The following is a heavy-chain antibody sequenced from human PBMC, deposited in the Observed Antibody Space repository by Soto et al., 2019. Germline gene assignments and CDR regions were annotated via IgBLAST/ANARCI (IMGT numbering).Heavy chain of an antibody. CDR2: IIPSLGIP. CDR1: GGTFNSYD. CDR3: ARRTSAFEV. D-gene: IGHD2-2*01. Sequence: QVQLVQSGAEVKKPGSSVKVCCKASGGTFNSYDIYRVRQAPGQGLEWMGRIIPSLGIPNYAQALQGRLTIAANVATRTACVDLTNFKSEHTAIYYSARRTSAFEVCGRGTVVTVSS. J-gene: IGHJ3*01. V-gene: IGHV1-69*02.